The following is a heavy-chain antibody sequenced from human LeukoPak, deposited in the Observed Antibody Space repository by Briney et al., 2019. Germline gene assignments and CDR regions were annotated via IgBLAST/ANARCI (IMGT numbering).Heavy chain of an antibody. CDR2: ISFDGSNE. D-gene: IGHD3-10*01. J-gene: IGHJ4*02. CDR1: GFTFSSYA. V-gene: IGHV3-30*04. Sequence: PGGSLRLSCAASGFTFSSYAMHWVRQAPGKGLEWVAVISFDGSNENYADSVKGRFTISRDNSNNTLYLQMNSLRAEDTAVYYCARGRYYGSGSYYVDYWGQGTLVTVSS. CDR3: ARGRYYGSGSYYVDY.